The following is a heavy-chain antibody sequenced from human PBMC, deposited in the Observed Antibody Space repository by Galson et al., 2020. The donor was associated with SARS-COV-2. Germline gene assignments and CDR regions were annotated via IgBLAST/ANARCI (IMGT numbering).Heavy chain of an antibody. D-gene: IGHD3-22*01. V-gene: IGHV5-10-1*01. CDR1: GYSFTSYW. CDR2: IDPSDSYT. J-gene: IGHJ3*02. CDR3: ARHPIITMIVDTPFFFDI. Sequence: KIGESLKISCKGSGYSFTSYWISWVRQMPGKGLEWMGRIDPSDSYTNYSPSFQGHVTISADKSISTAYLQWSSLKASDTAMYYCARHPIITMIVDTPFFFDIWGQGTMVTVSS.